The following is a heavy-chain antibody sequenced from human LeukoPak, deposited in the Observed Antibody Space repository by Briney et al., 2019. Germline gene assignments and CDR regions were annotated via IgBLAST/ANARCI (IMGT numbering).Heavy chain of an antibody. J-gene: IGHJ3*02. V-gene: IGHV4-59*08. Sequence: SETLSLTCTVSGGSISSYYWSWIRQPPGKGLEWIGYIYYSGSTNYNPSLKSRVTISVDTSKNQFSLKLSSVTAADTAVYYCARAEIYYYDSSGYPRGAFDIWGQGTMVTVS. CDR2: IYYSGST. D-gene: IGHD3-22*01. CDR1: GGSISSYY. CDR3: ARAEIYYYDSSGYPRGAFDI.